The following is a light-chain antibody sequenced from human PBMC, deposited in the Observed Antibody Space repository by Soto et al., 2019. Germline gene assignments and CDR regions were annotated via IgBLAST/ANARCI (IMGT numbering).Light chain of an antibody. J-gene: IGKJ1*01. Sequence: AIRMTQSPSSLSASTGDRVTITCRASQGISSYLAWYQQKPGKAPKLLIYAASTLQSGGPSRFSGSGSGTDFTLTISCLQSEDFATYYCQQYYSYPVAVGQGTKVEIK. V-gene: IGKV1-8*01. CDR1: QGISSY. CDR2: AAS. CDR3: QQYYSYPVA.